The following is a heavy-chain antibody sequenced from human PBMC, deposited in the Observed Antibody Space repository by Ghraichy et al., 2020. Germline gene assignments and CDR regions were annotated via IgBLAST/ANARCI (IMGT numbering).Heavy chain of an antibody. Sequence: GGSLRLSCAASGFTFSSYAMSWVRQAPGKGLEWVSAISGSGGSTYYADSVKGRFTISRDNSKNTLYLQMNSLRAEDTAVYYCAKKGYSSAMADNWFDPWGQGTLVAVSS. V-gene: IGHV3-23*01. J-gene: IGHJ5*02. CDR3: AKKGYSSAMADNWFDP. CDR1: GFTFSSYA. D-gene: IGHD6-25*01. CDR2: ISGSGGST.